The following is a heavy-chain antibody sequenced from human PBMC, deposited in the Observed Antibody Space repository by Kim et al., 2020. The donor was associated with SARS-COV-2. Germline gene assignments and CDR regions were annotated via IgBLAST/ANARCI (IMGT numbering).Heavy chain of an antibody. D-gene: IGHD6-13*01. Sequence: QKFQGRVTITADESTSTAYMEMSSLRSEETAVYYCARFSPYAAAGTWFDYWGQGTLVTVSS. J-gene: IGHJ4*02. V-gene: IGHV1-69*01. CDR3: ARFSPYAAAGTWFDY.